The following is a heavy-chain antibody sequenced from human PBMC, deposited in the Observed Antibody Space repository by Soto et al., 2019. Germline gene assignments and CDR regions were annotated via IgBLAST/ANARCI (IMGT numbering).Heavy chain of an antibody. CDR1: GGTFSSYA. Sequence: SVKVSCKASGGTFSSYAISWVRQAPGQGLEWMGGIIPIFGTANYAQKFQGRVTITADESTSTAYMELSSLRSEDTAVYYCARPDANWGGPDAFDIWGQGTMVNVS. D-gene: IGHD7-27*01. CDR2: IIPIFGTA. V-gene: IGHV1-69*13. J-gene: IGHJ3*02. CDR3: ARPDANWGGPDAFDI.